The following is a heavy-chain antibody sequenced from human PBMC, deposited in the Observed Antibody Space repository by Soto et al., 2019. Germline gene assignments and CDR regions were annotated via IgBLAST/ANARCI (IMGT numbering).Heavy chain of an antibody. Sequence: SQTLSLTCAISGDSVSSNSAAWNWIRQSPARGLEWLGRTYYRSKWYNDYAVSVKSRITINPDTSKNQFSLQLNSVTPEDTAVYYCARAWAWYSSSSRGALDYWGQGTLVTVSS. D-gene: IGHD6-6*01. CDR1: GDSVSSNSAA. J-gene: IGHJ4*02. V-gene: IGHV6-1*01. CDR3: ARAWAWYSSSSRGALDY. CDR2: TYYRSKWYN.